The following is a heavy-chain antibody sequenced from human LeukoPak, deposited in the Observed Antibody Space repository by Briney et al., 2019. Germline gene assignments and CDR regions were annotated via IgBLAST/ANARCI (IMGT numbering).Heavy chain of an antibody. CDR3: ARDPGYGLGVDYGDY. CDR2: IHRGGNT. V-gene: IGHV3-66*01. CDR1: GFTVSGNY. D-gene: IGHD3-10*01. Sequence: PGGSLRLSCAASGFTVSGNYMSWVRQAPGKGLEWLSVIHRGGNTYYADSVKGRFTISRDSSKNTVFFQMDSLRAEDTAVYYCARDPGYGLGVDYGDYWGQGTLVTVSS. J-gene: IGHJ4*02.